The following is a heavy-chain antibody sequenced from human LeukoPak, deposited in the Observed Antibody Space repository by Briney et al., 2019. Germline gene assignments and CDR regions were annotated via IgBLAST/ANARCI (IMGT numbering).Heavy chain of an antibody. CDR1: GFTFSSYA. V-gene: IGHV3-30-3*01. CDR2: ISYDGSNK. J-gene: IGHJ3*02. Sequence: PGGSLRLSCAASGFTFSSYAMHWVRQAPGKGLEWVAVISYDGSNKYYADSVKGRFTISRDNSKNTLYLQMNSLRAEDTAVYYCARGPGPIPANAFDIWGQGTMVTVSS. CDR3: ARGPGPIPANAFDI.